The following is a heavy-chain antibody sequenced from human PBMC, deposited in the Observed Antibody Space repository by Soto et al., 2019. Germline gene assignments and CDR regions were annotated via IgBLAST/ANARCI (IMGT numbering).Heavy chain of an antibody. Sequence: SETLSLTCAVYGGSFSGYYWSWIRQPPGKGLEWIGEINHSGSTNYNPSLKSRVTISVDTSKNQFSLKLSSVTAADTAVYYCARNVVTAIAPFDPWGQGTLVTVSS. D-gene: IGHD2-21*02. CDR3: ARNVVTAIAPFDP. V-gene: IGHV4-34*01. CDR2: INHSGST. J-gene: IGHJ5*02. CDR1: GGSFSGYY.